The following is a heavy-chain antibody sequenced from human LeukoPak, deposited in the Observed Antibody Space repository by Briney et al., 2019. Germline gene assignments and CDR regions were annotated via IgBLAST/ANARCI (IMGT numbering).Heavy chain of an antibody. J-gene: IGHJ3*01. V-gene: IGHV1-46*01. Sequence: GGPVKVSCKASGYTFSHYNMHWVQQAPGQGLEWRGIIDPSGGSANYAQNFQGRVTITRESSTRTVFMELSSLRSEDTAVYYFARVRDGYNDAYDVWGQGTMVTVPS. CDR1: GYTFSHYN. CDR2: IDPSGGSA. D-gene: IGHD5-24*01. CDR3: ARVRDGYNDAYDV.